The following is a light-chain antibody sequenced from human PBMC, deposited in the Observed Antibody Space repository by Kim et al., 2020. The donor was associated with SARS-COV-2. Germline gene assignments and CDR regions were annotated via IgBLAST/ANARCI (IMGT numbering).Light chain of an antibody. CDR3: QTWDTGLWV. J-gene: IGLJ3*02. Sequence: QLVLTQSPSASASLGASVKLTCTLSSGHSSYAIAWHQQQPEKGPRYLMKLNSDGSHNKGDGIPDRFSGSSSGTERYLTISSLQSEDEADYYCQTWDTGLWVFGGGTQLTVL. CDR1: SGHSSYA. V-gene: IGLV4-69*01. CDR2: LNSDGSH.